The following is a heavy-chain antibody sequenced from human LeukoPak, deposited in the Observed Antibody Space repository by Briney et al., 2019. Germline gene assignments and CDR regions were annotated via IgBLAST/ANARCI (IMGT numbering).Heavy chain of an antibody. CDR3: ARGREPGTYYFDY. D-gene: IGHD1-1*01. V-gene: IGHV1-69*05. J-gene: IGHJ4*02. CDR1: GGTFSSYA. CDR2: IIPIFGTA. Sequence: SVKVSCKASGGTFSSYAISWVRQAPGQGLEWMGGIIPIFGTANYAQKFQGRVTITTDESTSTAYMELSSLRSEDTAVYYCARGREPGTYYFDYWGQGTLVTVSS.